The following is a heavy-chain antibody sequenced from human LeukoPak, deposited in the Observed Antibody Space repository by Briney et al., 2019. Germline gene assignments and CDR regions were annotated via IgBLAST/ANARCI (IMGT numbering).Heavy chain of an antibody. CDR1: GFTFSSYG. V-gene: IGHV3-33*06. D-gene: IGHD5-12*01. Sequence: GRSLRLSCAASGFTFSSYGMHWVRQAPGKGLEWVAVIWYDGSNKYYADSVNGRFTISRDNSKNTLYLQMNSLRAEDTAVYYCAKGRGYSGYQKVDYWGQGTLVTVSS. CDR2: IWYDGSNK. CDR3: AKGRGYSGYQKVDY. J-gene: IGHJ4*02.